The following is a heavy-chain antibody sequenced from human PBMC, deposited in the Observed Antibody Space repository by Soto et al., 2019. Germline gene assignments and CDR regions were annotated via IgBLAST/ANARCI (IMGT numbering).Heavy chain of an antibody. CDR2: ISGSGGST. D-gene: IGHD6-13*01. CDR1: GFTFSSYA. Sequence: EVQLLESGGGFVQPGGSLRLSCAASGFTFSSYAMSWVRQAPGKGLEWVAGISGSGGSTYYADSVKGRFTISRDNSKNTLYHQMNSLRAEDTALYYCAKDSGSWGDYYGMDVWGQGTTVTVSS. CDR3: AKDSGSWGDYYGMDV. J-gene: IGHJ6*02. V-gene: IGHV3-23*01.